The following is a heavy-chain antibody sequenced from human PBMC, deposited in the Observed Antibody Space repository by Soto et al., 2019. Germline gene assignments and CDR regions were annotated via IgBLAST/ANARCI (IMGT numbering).Heavy chain of an antibody. CDR1: GFTFSSYS. CDR2: ISSSSSTI. J-gene: IGHJ4*02. CDR3: VRGRVVTTPGPNFDY. V-gene: IGHV3-48*01. Sequence: EVQLVESGGGLVQPGGSLRLSCAASGFTFSSYSMNWVRQAPGKGLEWVSYISSSSSTIYYADSVKGRFTIPRDNAKSSLYLQMNSLRAADTAVYYCVRGRVVTTPGPNFDYWGQGTLVTVSS. D-gene: IGHD3-3*01.